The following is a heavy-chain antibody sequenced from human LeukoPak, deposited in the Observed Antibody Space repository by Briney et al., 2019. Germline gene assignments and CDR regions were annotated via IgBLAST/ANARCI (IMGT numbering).Heavy chain of an antibody. V-gene: IGHV4-39*01. J-gene: IGHJ4*02. D-gene: IGHD1-26*01. Sequence: SETLSLTCTVSGGSISSSSYYWGWIRQPPGRGLEWIGSIYYDGSTYYNPSLKSRVTISVDTSKNQFSLKLSSVTAADTALYFCARQSGSYGGILDNWGQGILGTVSS. CDR3: ARQSGSYGGILDN. CDR1: GGSISSSSYY. CDR2: IYYDGST.